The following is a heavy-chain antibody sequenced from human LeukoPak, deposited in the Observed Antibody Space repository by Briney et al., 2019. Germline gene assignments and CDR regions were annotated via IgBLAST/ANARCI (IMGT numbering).Heavy chain of an antibody. CDR3: ARVAAEVVGVPGAIGFGWLRRDYYYMDV. J-gene: IGHJ6*03. Sequence: EASVKVSCKASGYTLTGYYIHWVRQAPGQGLEWMGWINPYTGDTNSAQKFQGRVTMTRDMSTSTVYMELSSLRSEDTAVYYCARVAAEVVGVPGAIGFGWLRRDYYYMDVWGKGTTVTVSS. CDR2: INPYTGDT. CDR1: GYTLTGYY. D-gene: IGHD2-2*02. V-gene: IGHV1-2*02.